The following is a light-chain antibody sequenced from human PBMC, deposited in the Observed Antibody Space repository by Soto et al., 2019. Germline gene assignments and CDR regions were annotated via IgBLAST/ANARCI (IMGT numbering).Light chain of an antibody. V-gene: IGLV3-25*03. CDR1: ALPKKY. J-gene: IGLJ2*01. CDR3: QSSDNSNSYVV. Sequence: SYELTQPPSVSVSPGQTASINCSGDALPKKYAYWYQQKPGQAPVLVMYKDTVRSSGIPERFSASSSGTTVTLTISGVQAEDEADCYCQSSDNSNSYVVFGGGTKVTVL. CDR2: KDT.